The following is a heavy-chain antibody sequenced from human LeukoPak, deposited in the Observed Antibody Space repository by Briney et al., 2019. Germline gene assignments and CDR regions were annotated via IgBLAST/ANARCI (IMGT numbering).Heavy chain of an antibody. CDR2: INPNSGGT. CDR1: GYTFTGYH. V-gene: IGHV1-2*02. CDR3: ARDCGSDCAFDI. D-gene: IGHD1-26*01. Sequence: ASVKVSCKASGYTFTGYHMHWVRQAPGQGLEWMGWINPNSGGTNYAQKFQGRVTMTRDTSISTAYMELSRLRSDDTAVYYCARDCGSDCAFDIWGQGTMVTVSS. J-gene: IGHJ3*02.